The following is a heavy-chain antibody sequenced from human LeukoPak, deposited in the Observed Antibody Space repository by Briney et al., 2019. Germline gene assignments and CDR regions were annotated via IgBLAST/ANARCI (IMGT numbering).Heavy chain of an antibody. D-gene: IGHD3-10*01. Sequence: SVKVSCKSSGGTFSIYTSSCVRQAPGQGREWLGRIIPILGIANYSQKFQGRVTITAHKSTSTAYMELSSLRSEDTAVYYCARPYYYGSGKDMWGSMAFDYWGQGTLVTVSS. J-gene: IGHJ4*02. CDR1: GGTFSIYT. CDR3: ARPYYYGSGKDMWGSMAFDY. V-gene: IGHV1-69*02. CDR2: IIPILGIA.